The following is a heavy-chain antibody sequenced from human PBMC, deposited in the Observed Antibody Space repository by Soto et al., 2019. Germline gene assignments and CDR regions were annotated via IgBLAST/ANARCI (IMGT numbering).Heavy chain of an antibody. D-gene: IGHD6-19*01. CDR3: AVAVAGPTATGY. CDR2: INSDGSRT. V-gene: IGHV3-74*01. J-gene: IGHJ4*02. CDR1: GFTLSSYW. Sequence: EVQLVESGGGLVQPGGSLRLSCASSGFTLSSYWMHWARQAPGKGLEWVSRINSDGSRTSYADSVKGRFTISRDNAKNTLYLQMNSLRAEETADYYSAVAVAGPTATGYWGQGTLVTVSS.